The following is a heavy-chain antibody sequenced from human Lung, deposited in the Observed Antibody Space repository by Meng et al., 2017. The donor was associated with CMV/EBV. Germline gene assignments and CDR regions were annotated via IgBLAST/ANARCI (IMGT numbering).Heavy chain of an antibody. J-gene: IGHJ4*02. CDR1: GFSFKDFA. CDR2: ISYDGNTQ. Sequence: GGSLRLSCAASGFSFKDFAIHWVRQAPGKGLQWVATISYDGNTQVYADSVKGRFSVSRDNSKKTLDLRMNSLRPEDTALYYCAAFLAGASSTSPANDYWGLGTPVTVSS. D-gene: IGHD6-19*01. CDR3: AAFLAGASSTSPANDY. V-gene: IGHV3-30-3*01.